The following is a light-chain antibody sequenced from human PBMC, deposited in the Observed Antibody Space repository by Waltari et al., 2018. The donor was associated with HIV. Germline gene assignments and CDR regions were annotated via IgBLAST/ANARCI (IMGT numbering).Light chain of an antibody. V-gene: IGKV1-5*03. CDR1: QSISSW. J-gene: IGKJ4*01. CDR3: RQHNSYPLT. CDR2: KAS. Sequence: DIQMTQSPSTLSASVGDRVTITSRASQSISSWLAWYQQKPGKAPKLLIYKASSLESGVPSRFSGSGSGTEFTLTISSLQPDDFATYYCRQHNSYPLTFGGGTKVEIK.